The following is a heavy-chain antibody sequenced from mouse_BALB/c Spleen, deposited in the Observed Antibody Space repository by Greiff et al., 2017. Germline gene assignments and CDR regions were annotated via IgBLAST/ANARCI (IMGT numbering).Heavy chain of an antibody. D-gene: IGHD1-1*01. V-gene: IGHV1-67*01. CDR3: ARGSVTTVVATGDAMDY. CDR2: ISTYYGNT. CDR1: GYTFTDYA. J-gene: IGHJ4*01. Sequence: VQGVESGPELVRPGVSVKISCKGSGYTFTDYAMHWVKQSHAKSLEWIGVISTYYGNTNYNQKFKGKATMTVDKSSSTAYMELARLTSEDSAIYYCARGSVTTVVATGDAMDYWGQGTSVTVSS.